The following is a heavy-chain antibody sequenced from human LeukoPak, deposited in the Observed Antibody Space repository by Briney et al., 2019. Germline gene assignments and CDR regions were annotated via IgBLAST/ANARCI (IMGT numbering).Heavy chain of an antibody. V-gene: IGHV3-30*04. J-gene: IGHJ4*02. D-gene: IGHD6-13*01. Sequence: GGSLRLSCAASGFTFSSYAMHWVRQAPGKGLEWVAVISYDGSNKYYADSVKGRFTISRDNSKNTLYLQMNSLRAEDTAVYYCARAFGYSSSWYPLCYWGQGTLVTVSS. CDR3: ARAFGYSSSWYPLCY. CDR1: GFTFSSYA. CDR2: ISYDGSNK.